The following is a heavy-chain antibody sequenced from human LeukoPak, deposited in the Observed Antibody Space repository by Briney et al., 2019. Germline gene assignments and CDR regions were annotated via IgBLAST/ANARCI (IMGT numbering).Heavy chain of an antibody. Sequence: SETLSLTCTVSGDSISRGDYYWSWVRQPPGKGLEWIGYIYYNGNSYYNPSLKSRLTISVDTSKHRFSLKLSSVTAADTAVYYCVRGVGATGGRFDPWGQGTLVTVSS. D-gene: IGHD1-26*01. CDR2: IYYNGNS. J-gene: IGHJ5*02. CDR3: VRGVGATGGRFDP. CDR1: GDSISRGDYY. V-gene: IGHV4-30-4*08.